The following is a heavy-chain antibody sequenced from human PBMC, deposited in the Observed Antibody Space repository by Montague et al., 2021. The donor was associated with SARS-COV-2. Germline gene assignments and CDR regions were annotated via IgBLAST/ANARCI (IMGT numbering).Heavy chain of an antibody. CDR1: GGSTNNFY. D-gene: IGHD3-10*01. CDR2: IYYSGST. V-gene: IGHV4-59*01. Sequence: SETLSLTCTVSGGSTNNFYWSWIRQPPGKGLEWIGYIYYSGSTNYNPSLKSRVTISVDTFKNQFSLKLSSVTAADTAVYYCAREGSGRGYYYYGMDVWGQGTTVTVSS. J-gene: IGHJ6*02. CDR3: AREGSGRGYYYYGMDV.